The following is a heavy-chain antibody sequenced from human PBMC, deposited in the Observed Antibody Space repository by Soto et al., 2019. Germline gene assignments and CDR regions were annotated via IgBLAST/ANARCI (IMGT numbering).Heavy chain of an antibody. V-gene: IGHV4-34*01. CDR3: ARVNHQYDNSGYYSPTYYFDS. Sequence: SETLSLTCAVYGDSFSNYYWSWIRQPPGKGLEWIGETTDNGGTKYKPSLRGRVTISEDTSENQFSLRLNSVTAADTAVYYCARVNHQYDNSGYYSPTYYFDSWSQGSLVTVSS. CDR1: GDSFSNYY. CDR2: TTDNGGT. J-gene: IGHJ4*02. D-gene: IGHD3-3*01.